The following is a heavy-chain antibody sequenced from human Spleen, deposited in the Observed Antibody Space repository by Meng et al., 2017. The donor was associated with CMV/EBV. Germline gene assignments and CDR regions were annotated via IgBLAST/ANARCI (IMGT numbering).Heavy chain of an antibody. CDR1: GFTFKHYA. CDR3: AKSPRYCYGGDCYGTDLLLDY. D-gene: IGHD2-15*01. CDR2: LSGSSGNR. V-gene: IGHV3-23*01. J-gene: IGHJ4*02. Sequence: GGSLRLSCVASGFTFKHYAMSWVRQAPGKGLEWVSTLSGSSGNRFIADSVKGRFTVSRDNSENTLYLEMNSLKVEDTGVYYCAKSPRYCYGGDCYGTDLLLDYWGQGTLVTVSS.